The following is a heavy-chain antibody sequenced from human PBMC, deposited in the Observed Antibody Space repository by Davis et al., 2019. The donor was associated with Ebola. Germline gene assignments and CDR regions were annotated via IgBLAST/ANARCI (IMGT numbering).Heavy chain of an antibody. Sequence: PGGSLRLSCAASGFTFSSYGMHWXXXXXXXXXXXXXRIRSKANSYATAYAASVKGRFTISRDDSKNTAYLQMNSLKTEDTAVYYCTSSSITGTDVWGQGTTVTVSS. CDR1: GFTFSSYG. J-gene: IGHJ6*02. CDR3: TSSSITGTDV. D-gene: IGHD1-7*01. CDR2: IRSKANSYAT. V-gene: IGHV3-73*01.